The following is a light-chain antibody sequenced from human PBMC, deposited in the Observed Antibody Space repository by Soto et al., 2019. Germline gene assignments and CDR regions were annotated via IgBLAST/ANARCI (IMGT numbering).Light chain of an antibody. CDR2: EVT. Sequence: QSVLTQPPSASGSLGQSVTISCTGTSSDVGAYNYVSWYQQHPGKAPKPMIYEVTRRPSGVPDRFSGSKSGNTASLNVSGLQAEDEADYYCCSYADNTDYVFGTGTKVTVL. CDR1: SSDVGAYNY. J-gene: IGLJ1*01. V-gene: IGLV2-8*01. CDR3: CSYADNTDYV.